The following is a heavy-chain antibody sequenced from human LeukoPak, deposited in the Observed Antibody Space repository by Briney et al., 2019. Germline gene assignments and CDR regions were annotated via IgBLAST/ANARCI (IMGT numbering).Heavy chain of an antibody. V-gene: IGHV1-18*01. J-gene: IGHJ4*02. Sequence: ASVKVSCKASGGTFSSYAISWVRQAPGQGLEWMGWISAYNGNTNYAQKLQGRVTMTTDTSTSTAYMELRSLRSDDTAVYYCARVTDYGGNSGLDFADYWGQGTLVTVSS. CDR3: ARVTDYGGNSGLDFADY. CDR1: GGTFSSYA. CDR2: ISAYNGNT. D-gene: IGHD4-23*01.